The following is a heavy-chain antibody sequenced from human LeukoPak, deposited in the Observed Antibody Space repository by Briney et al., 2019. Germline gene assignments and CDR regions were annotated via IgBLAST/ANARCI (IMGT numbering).Heavy chain of an antibody. CDR1: GRSFSGYY. CDR2: INHSGIT. J-gene: IGHJ4*02. V-gene: IGHV4-34*01. D-gene: IGHD4-23*01. CDR3: ARDPYGGNWWHFDY. Sequence: SETLSLTCAVYGRSFSGYYWTWIRQTPGKGLEWIGEINHSGITDYNPSLRSRVTISVDTSKNQFSLKLSSVTAADTAIYYCARDPYGGNWWHFDYWGQGTLVTVSS.